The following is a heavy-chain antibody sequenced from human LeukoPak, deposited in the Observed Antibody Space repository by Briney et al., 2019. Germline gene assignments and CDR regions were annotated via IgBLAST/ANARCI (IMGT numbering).Heavy chain of an antibody. D-gene: IGHD3-10*01. CDR2: ISGSGGST. V-gene: IGHV3-23*01. CDR3: ARDPYYGSGKYYHGMDL. Sequence: PGGSLRLSCAASGFTFSSYAMSWVRQAPGKGLEWVSAISGSGGSTYYADSVKGRFTISRDKSKNTLYLQMNSLRAEDTAVYYCARDPYYGSGKYYHGMDLWGQGTTVTVSS. J-gene: IGHJ6*02. CDR1: GFTFSSYA.